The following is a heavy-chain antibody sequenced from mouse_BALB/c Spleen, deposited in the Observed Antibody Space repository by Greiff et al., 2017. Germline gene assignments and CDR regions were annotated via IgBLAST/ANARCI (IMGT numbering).Heavy chain of an antibody. CDR3: ARSGLRPYYFDY. J-gene: IGHJ2*01. Sequence: EVQVVESGGGLVQPGGSRKLSCAASGFTFSSFGMHWVRQAPEKGLEWVAYISSGSSTIYYADTVKGRFTISRDNPKNTLFLQMTSLRSEDTAMYYCARSGLRPYYFDYWGQGTTLTVSS. D-gene: IGHD2-4*01. CDR2: ISSGSSTI. CDR1: GFTFSSFG. V-gene: IGHV5-17*02.